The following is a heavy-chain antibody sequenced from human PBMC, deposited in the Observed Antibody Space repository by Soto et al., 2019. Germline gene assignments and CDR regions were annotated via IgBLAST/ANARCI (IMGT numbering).Heavy chain of an antibody. Sequence: EVQLLESGGGLVQPGGSLRLSCAASGFSFSSYAMGWVRQAPGKGLEGVSGIRGRGGTTYYADSVKGHFTISRDNAKNTLFLQMDSLRAEDTAIYYCAKVIVEWELLNAFDSWGQGTLVTVSS. J-gene: IGHJ4*02. V-gene: IGHV3-23*01. CDR1: GFSFSSYA. D-gene: IGHD1-26*01. CDR3: AKVIVEWELLNAFDS. CDR2: IRGRGGTT.